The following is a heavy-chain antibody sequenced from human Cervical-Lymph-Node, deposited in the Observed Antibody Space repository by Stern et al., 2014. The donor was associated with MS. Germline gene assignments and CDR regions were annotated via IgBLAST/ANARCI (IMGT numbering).Heavy chain of an antibody. CDR3: ANGGTTWN. D-gene: IGHD1-1*01. CDR1: DLAFSTYW. Sequence: EVQLVESGGGGVQSGGSLRLSCVASDLAFSTYWMNWVRQAPGKGLQWVANTNQAGSEKSYVDSVKGRFTISRDNAKKSLYLQMNNLRSEDTAVYYCANGGTTWNWGQGTLVTVSS. CDR2: TNQAGSEK. V-gene: IGHV3-7*03. J-gene: IGHJ4*02.